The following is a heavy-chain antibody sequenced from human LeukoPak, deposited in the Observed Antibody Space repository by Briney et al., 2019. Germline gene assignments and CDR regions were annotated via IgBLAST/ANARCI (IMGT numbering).Heavy chain of an antibody. V-gene: IGHV4-39*07. Sequence: SETLSLTCTVSGGSISSSSYYWGWIRQPPGKGLEWIGEINHSGSTNYNPSLKSRVTISVDTSKNQFSLKLSSVTAADTAVYYCARGVTLAAASSGNWFDPGAREPWSPSPQ. CDR3: ARGVTLAAASSGNWFDP. CDR2: INHSGST. D-gene: IGHD6-13*01. J-gene: IGHJ5*02. CDR1: GGSISSSSYY.